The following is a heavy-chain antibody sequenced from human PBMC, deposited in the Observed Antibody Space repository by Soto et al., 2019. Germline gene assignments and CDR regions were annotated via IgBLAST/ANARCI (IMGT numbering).Heavy chain of an antibody. Sequence: EVQLVESGGGLVQPGRSLRLSCAASGFTFDDYAMHWVRQAPGKGLEWVSGISWHSGSIGYADSVKGRFTISRDNAKNSLYLQMNSLRAEDTALYYCAKEGVPAAMQTAYYYYYMDVWGKGTTVTVSS. D-gene: IGHD2-2*01. J-gene: IGHJ6*03. V-gene: IGHV3-9*01. CDR2: ISWHSGSI. CDR3: AKEGVPAAMQTAYYYYYMDV. CDR1: GFTFDDYA.